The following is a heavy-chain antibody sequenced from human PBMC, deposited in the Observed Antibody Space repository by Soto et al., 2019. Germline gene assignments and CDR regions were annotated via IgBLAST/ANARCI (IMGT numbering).Heavy chain of an antibody. CDR2: ISRNSGCT. CDR3: AKPNSGTYGGLDY. J-gene: IGHJ4*02. CDR1: GFPFDDYS. V-gene: IGHV3-9*01. Sequence: GGTLRLPCAASGFPFDDYSMHWGRQDPGQGPACVSLISRNSGCTGYADSVKDSLTISRANAKNNLYLQVNSLRAEDTDLYSCAKPNSGTYGGLDYWGQGTLVTVSS. D-gene: IGHD1-26*01.